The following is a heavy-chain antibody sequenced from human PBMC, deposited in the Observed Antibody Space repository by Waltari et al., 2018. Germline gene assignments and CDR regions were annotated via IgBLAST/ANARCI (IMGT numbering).Heavy chain of an antibody. CDR2: INHSGST. Sequence: QVQLQQWGAGLLKPSETLSLTCAVYGGSFSGYYWSWIRQPPGKGLEWIGEINHSGSTKKNPSLKSRVTTSVDTSKNQFSLKLGSVTAAYTAGYYCARPAWNWFDPWGQGTLVTVSS. CDR3: ARPAWNWFDP. V-gene: IGHV4-34*01. J-gene: IGHJ5*02. CDR1: GGSFSGYY.